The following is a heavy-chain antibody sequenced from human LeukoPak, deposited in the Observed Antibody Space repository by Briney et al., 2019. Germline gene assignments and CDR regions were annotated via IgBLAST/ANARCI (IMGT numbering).Heavy chain of an antibody. CDR3: AADPCSSTSCYYYYAMDV. CDR1: GFTFTSSA. CDR2: IVVGSGNT. V-gene: IGHV1-58*01. D-gene: IGHD2-2*01. Sequence: SVKVSCKASGFTFTSSAVQWVRQARGQRLEWIGRIVVGSGNTNYAQRFQERVTITRDMSTGTAYMELSSLRSEDTAVYYCAADPCSSTSCYYYYAMDVWGQGTTVTVSS. J-gene: IGHJ6*02.